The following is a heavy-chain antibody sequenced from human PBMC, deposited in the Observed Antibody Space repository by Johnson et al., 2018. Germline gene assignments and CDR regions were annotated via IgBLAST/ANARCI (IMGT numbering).Heavy chain of an antibody. CDR1: GGLINSYY. Sequence: QVQLQESGPGLVKPSETXSLTCTVSGGLINSYYWSWMRQPPGKGLEWIGHVYFHGNPNYNPSPKSRVTMSATISKKQYSLMLPSLTPADTAVYFCASHKTRGYFDHWGQGALVAVSS. CDR3: ASHKTRGYFDH. V-gene: IGHV4-59*01. J-gene: IGHJ4*02. CDR2: VYFHGNP. D-gene: IGHD3-10*01.